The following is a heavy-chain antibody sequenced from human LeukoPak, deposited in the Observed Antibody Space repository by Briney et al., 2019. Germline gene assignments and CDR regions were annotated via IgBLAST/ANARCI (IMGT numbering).Heavy chain of an antibody. CDR1: GFTFSSYG. V-gene: IGHV3-33*01. Sequence: GGSLRLSCAASGFTFSSYGMHWVRQAPGKGLEWVAVIWYDGSNKYYADSVKGRFTISRDNSKNTLYLQMSSLRAEDTAVYYCARAPAPPRRWLQPPRPGGAFDIWGQGTMVTVSS. CDR2: IWYDGSNK. CDR3: ARAPAPPRRWLQPPRPGGAFDI. D-gene: IGHD5-24*01. J-gene: IGHJ3*02.